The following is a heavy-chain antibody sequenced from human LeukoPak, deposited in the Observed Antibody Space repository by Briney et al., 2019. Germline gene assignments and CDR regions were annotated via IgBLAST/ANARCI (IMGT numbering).Heavy chain of an antibody. CDR1: GFTFSSYW. J-gene: IGHJ4*02. D-gene: IGHD5-12*01. CDR2: IKQDGSEK. CDR3: ARGAGNSGYDLLDF. V-gene: IGHV3-7*01. Sequence: GGSLRLSCAASGFTFSSYWMTWVRQAPGKGLEWLANIKQDGSEKNYGDSVKGRFTISRDNAENSLYLQMNSLRAEDTAVYYCARGAGNSGYDLLDFWGQGTLVTVS.